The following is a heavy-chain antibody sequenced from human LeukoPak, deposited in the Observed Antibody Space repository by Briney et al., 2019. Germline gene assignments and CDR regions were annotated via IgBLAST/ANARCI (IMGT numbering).Heavy chain of an antibody. Sequence: SETLSLTCVVYGGSFSGYYWSWIRQPPGKGLEWIGEIYHTGSTNYNPSLKSRVTISVDKSKNQFSLKLSSVTAADTAVYYCDRRRESYYDSSGYLAYYFDYWGQGTLVTVSS. D-gene: IGHD3-22*01. CDR3: DRRRESYYDSSGYLAYYFDY. J-gene: IGHJ4*02. CDR1: GGSFSGYY. CDR2: IYHTGST. V-gene: IGHV4-34*01.